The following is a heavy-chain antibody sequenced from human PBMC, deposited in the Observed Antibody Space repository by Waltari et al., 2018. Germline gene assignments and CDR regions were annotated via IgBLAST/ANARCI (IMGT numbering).Heavy chain of an antibody. Sequence: EVQLVEFGGGLVQPGGSLRLSCAASGSTFSSYWMSWVRQAPGKGLEGVANRKQDGSEKYYVDSVKGRFTISRDNAKNSLYLQMNSLRAEDTAVYYCASPQAYCGGDCYSGLQHWGQGTLVTVSS. CDR3: ASPQAYCGGDCYSGLQH. CDR2: RKQDGSEK. J-gene: IGHJ1*01. V-gene: IGHV3-7*01. CDR1: GSTFSSYW. D-gene: IGHD2-21*01.